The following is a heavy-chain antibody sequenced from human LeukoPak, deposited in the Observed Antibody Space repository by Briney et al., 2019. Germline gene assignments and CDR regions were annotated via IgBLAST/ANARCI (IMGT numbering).Heavy chain of an antibody. J-gene: IGHJ6*02. D-gene: IGHD2-15*01. Sequence: QPGRSLRLSCAASGFTFSSYGMHWVRQAPGKGLEWAAVIWYDGSNKYYADSVKGRFTISRDNSKNTLYLQMNSLRAEDTAVYYCARDRKPGYCSGGSCYSYGMDVWGQGTTVTVSS. CDR2: IWYDGSNK. V-gene: IGHV3-33*01. CDR3: ARDRKPGYCSGGSCYSYGMDV. CDR1: GFTFSSYG.